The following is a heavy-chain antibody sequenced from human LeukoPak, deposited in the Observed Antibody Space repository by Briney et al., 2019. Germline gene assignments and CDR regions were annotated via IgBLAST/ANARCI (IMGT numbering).Heavy chain of an antibody. D-gene: IGHD2-21*02. CDR2: IHNDANT. CDR1: GVTVSTNH. J-gene: IGHJ6*04. CDR3: ARDREVVTAKAQMDV. Sequence: GGSLTLSCAVSGVTVSTNHMSWVRQAPGKGLEWVSVIHNDANTYYTDSVKGRFTISRDNSKNTFFLKLNSLRAEDTAVYYCARDREVVTAKAQMDVWGKGTTVTVSS. V-gene: IGHV3-53*01.